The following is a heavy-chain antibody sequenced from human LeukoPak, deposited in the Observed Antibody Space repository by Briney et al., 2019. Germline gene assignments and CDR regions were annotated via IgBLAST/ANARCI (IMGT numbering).Heavy chain of an antibody. V-gene: IGHV4-34*01. Sequence: SETLSLTCAVYGGSFSGYYWSWIRQPPGKGLEWIGEINHSGSTNYNPSLKSRVTISVDTSKNQFSLKLSSVTAADTAVYYCARVQYCGGDCYSGNFDYWGQGTLVTVSS. J-gene: IGHJ4*01. CDR2: INHSGST. CDR3: ARVQYCGGDCYSGNFDY. D-gene: IGHD2-21*02. CDR1: GGSFSGYY.